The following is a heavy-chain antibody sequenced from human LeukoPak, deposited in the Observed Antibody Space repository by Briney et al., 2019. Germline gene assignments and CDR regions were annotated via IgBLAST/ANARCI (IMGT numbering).Heavy chain of an antibody. D-gene: IGHD1-26*01. V-gene: IGHV3-7*01. CDR2: TKQDGSQK. CDR3: AREKSGSNAAFDY. Sequence: GGSLRLSCAVSGFTFSTYWMSWVRQAPGKGLEWVANTKQDGSQKYYVHSVKGRFTISRDNAKNSLYLQMNSLRAEDTAVYYCAREKSGSNAAFDYWGQGTLVTVSS. CDR1: GFTFSTYW. J-gene: IGHJ4*02.